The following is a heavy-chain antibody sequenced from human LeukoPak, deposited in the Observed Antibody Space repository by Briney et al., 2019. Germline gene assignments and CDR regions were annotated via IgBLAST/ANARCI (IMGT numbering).Heavy chain of an antibody. CDR3: AATPGIAVFDY. D-gene: IGHD6-19*01. V-gene: IGHV3-66*02. J-gene: IGHJ4*02. Sequence: GGSLRLSCAASGFTVSSNYMSWVRQAPGKGLEWVSVIYSGGSTYYSDSAKGRFTISRDNSKNTLYLQMNSLRAEDTAVYYCAATPGIAVFDYWGQGTLVTVSS. CDR2: IYSGGST. CDR1: GFTVSSNY.